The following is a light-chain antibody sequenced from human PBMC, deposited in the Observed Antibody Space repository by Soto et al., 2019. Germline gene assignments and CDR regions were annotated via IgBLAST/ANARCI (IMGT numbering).Light chain of an antibody. V-gene: IGKV3-20*01. Sequence: TQSRATQTESLGGRVTLSCRASQSVGSNLAWYQQKPGQAPRLLIYDASNRATGIPDRFSGSGSGTDFTLTISRLEPEDFAVYYCQHYSSSPLTFGGVTMV. CDR1: QSVGSN. CDR2: DAS. CDR3: QHYSSSPLT. J-gene: IGKJ4*01.